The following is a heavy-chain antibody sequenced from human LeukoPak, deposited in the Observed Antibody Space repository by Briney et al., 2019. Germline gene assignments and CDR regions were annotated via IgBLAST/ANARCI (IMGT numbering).Heavy chain of an antibody. D-gene: IGHD6-19*01. Sequence: GGSLRLSGPASGFTFISYAMYWVRQAQGKGLEWVSGIFGSGGRTHYADSVNGRFAISRDNSKNTVYLQMNSLRAEDTAVYYCAKTTTGYSSGRYPGWPVDYWGQGTLVTVSS. J-gene: IGHJ4*02. CDR2: IFGSGGRT. CDR3: AKTTTGYSSGRYPGWPVDY. V-gene: IGHV3-23*01. CDR1: GFTFISYA.